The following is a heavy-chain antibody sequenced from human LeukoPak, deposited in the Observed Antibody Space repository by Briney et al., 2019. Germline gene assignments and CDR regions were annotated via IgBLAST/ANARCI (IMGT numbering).Heavy chain of an antibody. CDR2: ISGSGGST. V-gene: IGHV3-23*01. Sequence: PGGSLRLSCAASGFTFSSYGMSWVRQAPGKGLEWVPAISGSGGSTYYADSVKGRFTISRDNSKNTLYLQMNSLRAEDTAVYYCAKVRWELLLLDYWGQGTLVTVSS. CDR1: GFTFSSYG. J-gene: IGHJ4*02. D-gene: IGHD1-26*01. CDR3: AKVRWELLLLDY.